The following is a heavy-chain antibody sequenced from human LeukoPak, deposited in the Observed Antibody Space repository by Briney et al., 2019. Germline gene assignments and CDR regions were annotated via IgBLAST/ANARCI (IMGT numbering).Heavy chain of an antibody. CDR2: IYYSGST. CDR1: GGSISRYY. V-gene: IGHV4-59*01. CDR3: ARGMEGGVYNYAMGV. D-gene: IGHD1-26*01. J-gene: IGHJ6*02. Sequence: SETLSLTCTVSGGSISRYYWSWIRQPPEKGLEWIGYIYYSGSTNNNPSLKSRVTISVDTSKNQISLKLSSVTAADTAVYYCARGMEGGVYNYAMGVWGQGTTVTVSS.